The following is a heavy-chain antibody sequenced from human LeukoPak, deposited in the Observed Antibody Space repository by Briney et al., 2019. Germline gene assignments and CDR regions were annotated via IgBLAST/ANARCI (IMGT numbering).Heavy chain of an antibody. J-gene: IGHJ4*02. CDR3: ARDKKSIAAASLIDY. Sequence: ASVKASCKASGYTFTSYGISWVRQAPGQGLEWMGWISAYNGNTNYAQKLQGRVTMTTDTSTSTAYMELRSLRSDDTAVYYCARDKKSIAAASLIDYWGQGTLVTVSS. CDR2: ISAYNGNT. V-gene: IGHV1-18*01. D-gene: IGHD6-13*01. CDR1: GYTFTSYG.